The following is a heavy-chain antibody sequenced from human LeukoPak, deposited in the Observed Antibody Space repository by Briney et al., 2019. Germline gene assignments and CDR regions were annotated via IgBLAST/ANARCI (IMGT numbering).Heavy chain of an antibody. CDR3: ARVGSSSWFDY. Sequence: GGSLRLSCAASGFTVSSNYMSWVRQAPGEGLEWVSVIYSGGSTYYADSVKGRFTISRDNSKNTLYLQMNSLRAEDTAVYYCARVGSSSWFDYWGQGTLVTVSS. V-gene: IGHV3-53*01. J-gene: IGHJ4*02. D-gene: IGHD6-13*01. CDR2: IYSGGST. CDR1: GFTVSSNY.